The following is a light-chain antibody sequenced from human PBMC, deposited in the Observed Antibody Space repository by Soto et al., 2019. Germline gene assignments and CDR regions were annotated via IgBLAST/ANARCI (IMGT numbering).Light chain of an antibody. CDR2: GAS. V-gene: IGKV3-20*01. Sequence: ESVLTHSPGPMTLSPGEKATISCMACLSVSSRRLACFQQIPGQAPRFLIYGASTRPTGIPDRFSGSGSGTDFTLTISRLEPEDFAVYYCQQYVSSLTFCQLTLLEF. J-gene: IGKJ5*01. CDR1: LSVSSRR. CDR3: QQYVSSLT.